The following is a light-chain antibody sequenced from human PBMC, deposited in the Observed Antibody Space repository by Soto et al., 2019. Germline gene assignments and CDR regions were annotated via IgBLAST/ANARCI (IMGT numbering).Light chain of an antibody. CDR3: QQSYSRPRT. V-gene: IGKV1-39*01. J-gene: IGKJ3*01. CDR2: GAS. Sequence: DIQMTQSPSSLSASVGDRVTITCRASQYISSYVNWYQQKPGKAPKFLIYGASDLQRGVPSRFSGSGSGTDFTLTINSLQAEDFATYYCQQSYSRPRTCGPGTKVDIK. CDR1: QYISSY.